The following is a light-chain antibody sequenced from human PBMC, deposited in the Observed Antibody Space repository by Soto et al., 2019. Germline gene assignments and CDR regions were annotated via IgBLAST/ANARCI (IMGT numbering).Light chain of an antibody. CDR2: GNS. CDR3: QSYDSSLSGSV. Sequence: ISCTGSSSNIGAGYDVHWYQQLPGTAPKLLIYGNSNRPSGVPDRFSGSKSGTSASLAITGLQAEDEADYYCQSYDSSLSGSVFGGGTKLTVL. J-gene: IGLJ3*02. CDR1: SSNIGAGYD. V-gene: IGLV1-40*01.